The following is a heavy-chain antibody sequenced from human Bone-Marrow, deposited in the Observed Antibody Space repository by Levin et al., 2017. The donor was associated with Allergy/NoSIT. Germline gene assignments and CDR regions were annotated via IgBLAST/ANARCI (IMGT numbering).Heavy chain of an antibody. CDR3: ARNYMYAFDY. D-gene: IGHD5-24*01. CDR2: ISSTSTAI. V-gene: IGHV3-48*02. Sequence: GGSLRLSCAASGFTFSDYTMNWVRQPPGRGLEFISYISSTSTAIYYADSVKGRFTISRDKNSLYLQMNGLRDEDTAVYYCARNYMYAFDYWGQGILVTISS. CDR1: GFTFSDYT. J-gene: IGHJ4*02.